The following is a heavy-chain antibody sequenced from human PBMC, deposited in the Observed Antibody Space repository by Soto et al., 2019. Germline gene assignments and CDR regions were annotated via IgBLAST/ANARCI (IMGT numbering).Heavy chain of an antibody. CDR1: GFTFSSYS. CDR2: ISSSSSYI. V-gene: IGHV3-21*01. CDR3: ARGLLRYYDFWSGYYENGMDV. Sequence: PGGSLRLSCAASGFTFSSYSMNWVRQAPGKGLEWVSSISSSSSYIYYADSVKGRFTISRDNAKNSLYLQMNSLRAEDTAVYYCARGLLRYYDFWSGYYENGMDVWGQGTTVTVSS. J-gene: IGHJ6*02. D-gene: IGHD3-3*01.